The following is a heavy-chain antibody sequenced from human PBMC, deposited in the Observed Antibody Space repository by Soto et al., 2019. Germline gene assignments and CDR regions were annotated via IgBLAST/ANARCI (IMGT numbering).Heavy chain of an antibody. CDR3: AESIAARPDYYYMDV. D-gene: IGHD6-6*01. CDR1: GGSFIGYY. V-gene: IGHV4-34*01. Sequence: SETLSLTCAVYGGSFIGYYWRWIRQPPGKGLEWIGEINHSGSTNYNPSLKSRVTISVDTSKNQFSLKLSSVTAADTAVYYCAESIAARPDYYYMDVWGKGTTVTVSS. J-gene: IGHJ6*03. CDR2: INHSGST.